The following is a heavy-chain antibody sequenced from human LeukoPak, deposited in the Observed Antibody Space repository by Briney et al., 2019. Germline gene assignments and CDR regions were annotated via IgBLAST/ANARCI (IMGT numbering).Heavy chain of an antibody. CDR2: IYSSGST. V-gene: IGHV4-39*07. D-gene: IGHD1-14*01. CDR1: GGSITTSTYY. Sequence: SETLSLTCTVSGGSITTSTYYWAWIRQPPGKGLEWIGSIYSSGSTYYNPSLTSRFTISVDTSKNQFSLNLSSVTAADTAVYYCARDRKYYYHMDVWGKGTTVTVSS. CDR3: ARDRKYYYHMDV. J-gene: IGHJ6*04.